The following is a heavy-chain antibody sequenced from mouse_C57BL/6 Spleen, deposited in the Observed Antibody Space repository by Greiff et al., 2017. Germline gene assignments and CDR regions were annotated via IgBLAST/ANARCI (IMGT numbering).Heavy chain of an antibody. CDR2: IYPRSGNT. CDR3: ARWDSPYYFDY. CDR1: GYTFTSYG. J-gene: IGHJ2*01. D-gene: IGHD3-3*01. V-gene: IGHV1-81*01. Sequence: VQLQESGAELARPGASVKLSCKASGYTFTSYGISWVKQRTGQGLEWIGEIYPRSGNTYYNEKFKGKATLTADKSSSTAYMELRSLTSEDSAVYFCARWDSPYYFDYWGQGTTLTVSS.